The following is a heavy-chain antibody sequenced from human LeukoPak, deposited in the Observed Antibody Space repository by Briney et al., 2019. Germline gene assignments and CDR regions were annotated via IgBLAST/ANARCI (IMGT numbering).Heavy chain of an antibody. CDR3: AREVSARDGSLGRPFDY. CDR1: GGSTTDYF. Sequence: PSETLSLTCTVSGGSTTDYFWSWIRQPAGKGLEWIGRINRSGSTNYNASLKSRVTMSVDTSKNQFSLKLSSVTAADTAVYYCAREVSARDGSLGRPFDYWGQGTLVTVSS. CDR2: INRSGST. J-gene: IGHJ4*02. D-gene: IGHD3-10*01. V-gene: IGHV4-4*07.